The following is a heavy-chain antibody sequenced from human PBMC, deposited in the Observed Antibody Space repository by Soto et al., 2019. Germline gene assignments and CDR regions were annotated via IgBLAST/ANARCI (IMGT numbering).Heavy chain of an antibody. D-gene: IGHD1-26*01. CDR2: IYYSGST. CDR1: GGSISSSSYY. CDR3: ASVTRYSGSYYLKSSFDY. J-gene: IGHJ4*02. V-gene: IGHV4-39*01. Sequence: PSETLSLTCTVSGGSISSSSYYWGWIRQPPGKGLEWIGSIYYSGSTYYDPSLKSRVTISVDTSKNQFSLKLSSVTAADTAVYYCASVTRYSGSYYLKSSFDYWGQGTLVTVSS.